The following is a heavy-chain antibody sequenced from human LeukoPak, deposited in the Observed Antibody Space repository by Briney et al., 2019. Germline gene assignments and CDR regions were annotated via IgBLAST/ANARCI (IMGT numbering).Heavy chain of an antibody. CDR2: ISGSGGST. V-gene: IGHV3-23*01. D-gene: IGHD5-18*01. CDR1: GFTFSSYA. CDR3: AKGGYSNGYNYYYMDV. J-gene: IGHJ6*03. Sequence: GGSLRLSCAASGFTFSSYAMSWVRQAPGRGLEWVSAISGSGGSTYYADSVKGRLTISRDNSKNTLYLQMNSLRAEDTAVYYCAKGGYSNGYNYYYMDVWGKGTTVTVSS.